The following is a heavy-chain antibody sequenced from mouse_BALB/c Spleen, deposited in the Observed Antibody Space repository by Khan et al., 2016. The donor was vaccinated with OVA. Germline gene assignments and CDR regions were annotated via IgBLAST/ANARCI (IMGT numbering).Heavy chain of an antibody. D-gene: IGHD2-2*01. V-gene: IGHV1-53*01. CDR1: GYTFTSYY. J-gene: IGHJ3*01. CDR3: TRSVNGSFAY. Sequence: VQLQQSGAELVKPGDSVKLSCKASGYTFTSYYMYWVKQRPGQGLEWIGEINTSNGGTKFNEKFKSKAKLTVDKSSSTSYMQLRSLTSEDSAVYYCTRSVNGSFAYWGQGTLVTVSA. CDR2: INTSNGGT.